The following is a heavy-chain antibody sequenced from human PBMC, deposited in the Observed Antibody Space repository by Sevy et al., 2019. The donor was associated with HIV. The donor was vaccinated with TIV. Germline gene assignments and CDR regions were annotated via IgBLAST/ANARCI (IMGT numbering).Heavy chain of an antibody. CDR2: ISYHGRDK. D-gene: IGHD3-9*01. V-gene: IGHV3-30*18. Sequence: GGSLRLSCVVSGITFSTSGMHWVRQAPGKGLEWVAVISYHGRDKFYADSVKGRSTISRDKSKNLLYLQMVSLRAEDTAVYYCAKDFTGYNGMDVWGQGTMVTVSS. CDR1: GITFSTSG. J-gene: IGHJ6*02. CDR3: AKDFTGYNGMDV.